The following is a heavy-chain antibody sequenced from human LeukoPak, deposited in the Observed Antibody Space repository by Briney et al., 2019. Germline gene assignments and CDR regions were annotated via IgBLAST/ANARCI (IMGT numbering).Heavy chain of an antibody. CDR2: ISSNGNRT. CDR1: GFTFSNYA. J-gene: IGHJ5*02. Sequence: GGSLRLSCAASGFTFSNYAMHWVRQPPGKGLEYISAISSNGNRTYYANYVKGRFTISRDNSKNTLYLQMGSLRAEDMAVYYCTRITAGYPTWGQGTLVTVSS. D-gene: IGHD3-9*01. V-gene: IGHV3-64*01. CDR3: TRITAGYPT.